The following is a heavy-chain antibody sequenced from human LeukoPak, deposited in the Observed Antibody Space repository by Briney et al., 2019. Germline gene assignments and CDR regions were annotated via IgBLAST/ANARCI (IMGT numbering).Heavy chain of an antibody. V-gene: IGHV1-18*04. Sequence: ASVKVSCKASGYTFTGYYMHWVRQAPGQGLEWMGWISAYSGNTNYAHKLQGRVIMTTDTSTSTAYMELRSLRSDDTAVYYCARHRSRMVRGGDWFDPWGQGTLVTVSS. D-gene: IGHD3-10*01. J-gene: IGHJ5*02. CDR1: GYTFTGYY. CDR3: ARHRSRMVRGGDWFDP. CDR2: ISAYSGNT.